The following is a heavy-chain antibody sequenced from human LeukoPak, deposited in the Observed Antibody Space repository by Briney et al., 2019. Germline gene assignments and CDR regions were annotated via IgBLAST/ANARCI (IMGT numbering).Heavy chain of an antibody. V-gene: IGHV5-51*01. CDR1: GYRFTSYW. J-gene: IGHJ4*02. CDR2: IYPGDSDT. Sequence: GESLKISCKGSGYRFTSYWIGWVRQMPGKGLEWMGIIYPGDSDTRYSPSFQGQVTISADKSISTAYLQWSSLKASDTAMYYCARLWSRIAVAGYFDYWGQGTLVTVSS. D-gene: IGHD6-19*01. CDR3: ARLWSRIAVAGYFDY.